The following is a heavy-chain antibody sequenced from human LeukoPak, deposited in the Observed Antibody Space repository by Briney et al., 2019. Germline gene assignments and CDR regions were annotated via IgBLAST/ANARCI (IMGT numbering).Heavy chain of an antibody. Sequence: PSETLSLTCTVSGGSISSYYWSWIRQPPGKGLEWIGKINHSGSTNYNPSLKSRVTISVDTSKNQFSLKLSSVTAADTAVYYCARGPGYYDSSGYYLFDYWGQGTLVTVSS. CDR3: ARGPGYYDSSGYYLFDY. CDR1: GGSISSYY. CDR2: INHSGST. V-gene: IGHV4-34*01. J-gene: IGHJ4*02. D-gene: IGHD3-22*01.